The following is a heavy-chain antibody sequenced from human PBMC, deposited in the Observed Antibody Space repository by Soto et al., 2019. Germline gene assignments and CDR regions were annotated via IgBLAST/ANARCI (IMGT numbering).Heavy chain of an antibody. Sequence: ASAKVTSKASGYTFNSNSMHSVRQAPGQGLEWMGIINPSGGSTSYAQKFQGRVTMTRDTSTSTVYMELSSLRSEDTAVYYCARTVRGSNWFDPWGQGTLVTVSS. CDR3: ARTVRGSNWFDP. CDR2: INPSGGST. D-gene: IGHD3-10*01. CDR1: GYTFNSNS. V-gene: IGHV1-46*02. J-gene: IGHJ5*02.